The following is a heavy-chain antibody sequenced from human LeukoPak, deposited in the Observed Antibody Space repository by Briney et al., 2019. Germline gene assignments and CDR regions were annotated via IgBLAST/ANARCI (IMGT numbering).Heavy chain of an antibody. J-gene: IGHJ4*02. CDR1: GFTFNTYT. CDR2: ITASSTAI. V-gene: IGHV3-21*01. CDR3: ARTYYDILTGYNPYFDY. D-gene: IGHD3-9*01. Sequence: GGSLRLSCAASGFTFNTYTMNWVRQAPGKGLEWVSSITASSTAIYSADSVKGRFTISRDNAKNVLYLQMNSLRAEDTAVYYCARTYYDILTGYNPYFDYWGQGILVTVSS.